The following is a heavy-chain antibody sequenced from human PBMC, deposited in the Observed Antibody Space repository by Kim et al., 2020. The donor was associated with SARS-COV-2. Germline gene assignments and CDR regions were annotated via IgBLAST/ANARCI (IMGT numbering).Heavy chain of an antibody. CDR3: ARMSVRDGYRWDY. Sequence: SETLSLTCTVSGGSISSYYWSWIRQPPGKGLEWIGYIYYSGSTNYNPSLKSRVTISVDTSKNQFSLKLSSVTAADTAVYYCARMSVRDGYRWDYWGQGTLVTVSS. CDR2: IYYSGST. V-gene: IGHV4-59*01. D-gene: IGHD5-12*01. CDR1: GGSISSYY. J-gene: IGHJ4*02.